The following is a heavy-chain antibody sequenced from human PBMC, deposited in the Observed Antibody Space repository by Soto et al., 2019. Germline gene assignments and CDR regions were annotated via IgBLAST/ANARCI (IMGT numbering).Heavy chain of an antibody. Sequence: EVQLVQSGAEVKKPGESLKISCKGSGYSFTSYWIGWVRQMPGKGLEWMGIIYPGDSDTRYSPSFQGQVTISADKSISTAYLQWSSLKASDTAMYYCARLRSFVVVAARKNLDYWGQGTLVTVSS. CDR2: IYPGDSDT. CDR1: GYSFTSYW. V-gene: IGHV5-51*01. J-gene: IGHJ4*02. CDR3: ARLRSFVVVAARKNLDY. D-gene: IGHD2-15*01.